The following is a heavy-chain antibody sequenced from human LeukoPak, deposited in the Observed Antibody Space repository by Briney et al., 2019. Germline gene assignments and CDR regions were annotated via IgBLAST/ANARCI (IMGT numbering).Heavy chain of an antibody. CDR3: ARGPAANSGNYYVGDY. Sequence: PGGSLRLSCAASGLIVSSNYMGWVRQAPGKGLVWVSVINTDGRTTRYADSVKGRIIISRDNAKNTLYLQMNSLRAEDTAVYYCARGPAANSGNYYVGDYWGQGTLVTVSS. CDR2: INTDGRTT. V-gene: IGHV3-74*01. J-gene: IGHJ4*02. CDR1: GLIVSSNY. D-gene: IGHD1-26*01.